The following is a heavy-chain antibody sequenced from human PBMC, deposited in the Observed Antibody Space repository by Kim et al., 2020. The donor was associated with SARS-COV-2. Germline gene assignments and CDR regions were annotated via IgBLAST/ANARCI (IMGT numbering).Heavy chain of an antibody. CDR1: GYTFTSYA. CDR3: ARDGRRSEWELDFQH. J-gene: IGHJ1*01. V-gene: IGHV1-3*01. D-gene: IGHD1-26*01. CDR2: INAGNGNT. Sequence: ASVKVSCKASGYTFTSYAMHWVRQAPGQRLEWMGWINAGNGNTKYSQKFQGRVTITRDTSASTAYMELSSLRSEDTAVYYCARDGRRSEWELDFQHWGQGTLVTVSS.